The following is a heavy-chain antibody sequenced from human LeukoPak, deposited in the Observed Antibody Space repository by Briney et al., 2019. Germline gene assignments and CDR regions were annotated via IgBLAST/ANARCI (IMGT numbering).Heavy chain of an antibody. D-gene: IGHD3-3*01. V-gene: IGHV3-21*01. CDR3: ARDGYDFWSGYYRSDPFDY. CDR2: ISSSSSYI. Sequence: GGSLRLSCAASGFTFSSYSMTWVRQAPGKGLEWVSSISSSSSYIYYADSVKGRFTISRDNAKNSLYLQMNSLRAEDTAVYYCARDGYDFWSGYYRSDPFDYWGQGTLVTVSS. J-gene: IGHJ4*02. CDR1: GFTFSSYS.